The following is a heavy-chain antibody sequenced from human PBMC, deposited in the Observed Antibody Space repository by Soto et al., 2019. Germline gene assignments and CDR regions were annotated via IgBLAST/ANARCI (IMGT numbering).Heavy chain of an antibody. D-gene: IGHD1-7*01. CDR1: CGSFTSNNW. J-gene: IGHJ4*02. V-gene: IGHV4-4*02. CDR2: IYRTGST. CDR3: ASRDPGTSVDY. Sequence: QVQLQESGLGLVKPSGTLSLTCAVSCGSFTSNNWWTWVRQPPGQGLEWIGEIYRTGSTNYNPSLKCRVTRSLDEYENQFSLKVTSLTAADTADYYCASRDPGTSVDYWGQGTLVTVSS.